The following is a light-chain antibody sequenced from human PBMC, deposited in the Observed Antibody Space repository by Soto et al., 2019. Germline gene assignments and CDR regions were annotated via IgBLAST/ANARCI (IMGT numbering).Light chain of an antibody. Sequence: EIVLTQSPATLSSFPGDRVTLSCRASHYINTRLAWYQHRPGQAPRLLIYQTSIRAAGIPARFSASGSGTDFTLTISDVQPEDFALYYCHQRQSWRGTFGQGTKVDIK. V-gene: IGKV3-11*01. J-gene: IGKJ1*01. CDR3: HQRQSWRGT. CDR2: QTS. CDR1: HYINTR.